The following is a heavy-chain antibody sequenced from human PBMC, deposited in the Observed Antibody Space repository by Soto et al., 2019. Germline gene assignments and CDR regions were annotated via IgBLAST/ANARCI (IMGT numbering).Heavy chain of an antibody. CDR2: IYYTGTT. V-gene: IGHV4-31*03. Sequence: SETLSLTCTVSGGSISSGGYYWNWIRQHPGKGLEWIAYIYYTGTTYYNPSLKSRVTISIDRSNNQFSLMLSSVTAADTAVYYCARDLRLDSWGPGTLVTVS. CDR1: GGSISSGGYY. D-gene: IGHD2-21*02. CDR3: ARDLRLDS. J-gene: IGHJ4*02.